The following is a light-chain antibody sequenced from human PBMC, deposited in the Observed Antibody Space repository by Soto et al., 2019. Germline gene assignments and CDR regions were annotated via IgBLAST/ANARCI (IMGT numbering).Light chain of an antibody. CDR2: GAS. CDR1: QTITTY. V-gene: IGKV1-39*01. CDR3: QQSYSLPWT. J-gene: IGKJ1*01. Sequence: DIQMTQSLPSLSASVGDRVTITCRTSQTITTYLNWYQQEPGKTPKLLIYGASILQTGISSRFSGRGSGTDFTLTISSLQPEDFATYYCQQSYSLPWTFGQGTKVEIK.